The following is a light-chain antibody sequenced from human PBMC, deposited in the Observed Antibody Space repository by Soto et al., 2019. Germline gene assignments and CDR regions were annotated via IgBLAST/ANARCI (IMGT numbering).Light chain of an antibody. V-gene: IGLV2-8*01. Sequence: QSALTQPPSASGSPGQSVTISCTGTSSDVGGYNYVSWYQQHPGKAPKLMIYEVSKRPSGVPDRFSGSKSGNTASLTVSGLQAEDEADYDCSSSAGNNNFLVFGGGTKLTVL. CDR1: SSDVGGYNY. CDR2: EVS. J-gene: IGLJ2*01. CDR3: SSSAGNNNFLV.